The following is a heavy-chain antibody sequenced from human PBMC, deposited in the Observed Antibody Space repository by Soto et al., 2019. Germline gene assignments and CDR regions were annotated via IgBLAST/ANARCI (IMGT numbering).Heavy chain of an antibody. CDR1: GFTFSSYA. D-gene: IGHD2-15*01. V-gene: IGHV3-23*01. J-gene: IGHJ6*03. CDR3: AKFKVANYYYMDV. Sequence: GGSLSLSCAASGFTFSSYAMSWVRQAPGKGLEWVSAISGSGGSTYYADSVKGRFTISRDNSKNTLYLQMNSLRAEDTAVYYCAKFKVANYYYMDVWGKGTTVTVSS. CDR2: ISGSGGST.